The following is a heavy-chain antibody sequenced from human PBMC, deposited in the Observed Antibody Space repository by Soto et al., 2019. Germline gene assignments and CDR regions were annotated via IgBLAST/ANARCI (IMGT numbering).Heavy chain of an antibody. V-gene: IGHV1-69*02. CDR3: ASAAVSVHYYYYYMDV. D-gene: IGHD3-10*01. CDR1: GGTFSSYT. Sequence: ASLKVSCKASGGTFSSYTISWVRQAPGQGLEWMGRIIPILGIANYAQKFQGRVTITADKSTSTAYMELSSLRSEDTAVYYCASAAVSVHYYYYYMDVWGKGTTVTVSS. CDR2: IIPILGIA. J-gene: IGHJ6*03.